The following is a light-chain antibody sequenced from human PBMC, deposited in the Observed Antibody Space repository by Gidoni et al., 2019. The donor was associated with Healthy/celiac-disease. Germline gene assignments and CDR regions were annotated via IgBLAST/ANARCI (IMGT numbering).Light chain of an antibody. V-gene: IGKV1-39*01. CDR3: QQSYSTGYT. Sequence: DIQMSQSPSSLSASVGDRVTITCRASPSISSYLNWYQQKPGKAPKLLIYAASSLQSGVPSRFSGSGSGKDFTLTISSLQPEDFATYYCQQSYSTGYTFGQGTKLEIK. CDR1: PSISSY. J-gene: IGKJ2*01. CDR2: AAS.